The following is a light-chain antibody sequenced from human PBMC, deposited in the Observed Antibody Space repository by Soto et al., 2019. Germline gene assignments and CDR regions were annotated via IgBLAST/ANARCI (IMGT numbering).Light chain of an antibody. CDR2: WAS. CDR3: QQYYSTPYT. CDR1: QSVLYNSKNDSY. Sequence: DIVMTQTPDSLAVSLGERATINFNSSQSVLYNSKNDSYLTWYQQKPGQPPKLLIYWASTRESGVPDRFSGSGSGTDFTLTISSLQAEDVAVYYCQQYYSTPYTFGQGTKVDI. V-gene: IGKV4-1*01. J-gene: IGKJ2*01.